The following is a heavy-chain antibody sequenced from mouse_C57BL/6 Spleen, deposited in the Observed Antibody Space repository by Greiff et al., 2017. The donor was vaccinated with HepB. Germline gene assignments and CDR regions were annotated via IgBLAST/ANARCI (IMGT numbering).Heavy chain of an antibody. D-gene: IGHD1-1*01. J-gene: IGHJ1*03. Sequence: VQLQQPGAELVRPGSSVKLSCKASGYTFTSYWMDWVKQRPGQGLEWIGNIYPSDSETHYNQKFKDKATLTVDKSSSTAYMQLSSLTSEDSAVYYCARTMITTVPRYFDVWGTGTTVTVSS. V-gene: IGHV1-61*01. CDR3: ARTMITTVPRYFDV. CDR1: GYTFTSYW. CDR2: IYPSDSET.